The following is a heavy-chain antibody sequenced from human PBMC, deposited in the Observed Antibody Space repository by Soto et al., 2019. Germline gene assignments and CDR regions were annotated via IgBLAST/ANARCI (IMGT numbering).Heavy chain of an antibody. CDR3: ASAGGYYYDSSGYASYNWFDP. CDR1: GGTFSSYA. J-gene: IGHJ5*02. D-gene: IGHD3-22*01. CDR2: IIPIFGTA. Sequence: SVKVSCKASGGTFSSYAISWVRQAPGQGLEWMGGIIPIFGTANYAQKFQGRVTITADESTSTAYMELSSLRSDDTAVYYCASAGGYYYDSSGYASYNWFDPWGQGTLVTVSS. V-gene: IGHV1-69*13.